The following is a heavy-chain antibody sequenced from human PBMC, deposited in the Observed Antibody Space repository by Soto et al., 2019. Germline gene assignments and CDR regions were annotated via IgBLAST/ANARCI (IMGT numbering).Heavy chain of an antibody. D-gene: IGHD3-10*01. CDR3: ARVNYYGSGTYYKPDYYYGIDV. J-gene: IGHJ6*02. CDR1: GFTFSSYA. Sequence: GGSLRLSCAASGFTFSSYAMSWVRQAPGQGLEWVSVIYSGGSTYYADSVQGRFSISRDNSKNTLYPQMKNLRAEDTAVYYCARVNYYGSGTYYKPDYYYGIDVWGQGTTVTVSS. CDR2: IYSGGST. V-gene: IGHV3-53*01.